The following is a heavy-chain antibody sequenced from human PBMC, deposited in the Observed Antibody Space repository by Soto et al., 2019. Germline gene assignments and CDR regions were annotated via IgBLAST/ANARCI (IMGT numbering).Heavy chain of an antibody. CDR3: AREKNSGYYRTVDF. J-gene: IGHJ4*02. CDR2: VKYDGTER. CDR1: GFTLDGHG. Sequence: QVQLVASGGGVVQPGRSLSLSCAASGFTLDGHGLHWVRKAPGRGREWVAVVKYDGTERHYPASVRGRFTISRDTSKNTFYLQMNSLRIEDTAMYYCAREKNSGYYRTVDFWGQGTLVVVSS. D-gene: IGHD3-10*01. V-gene: IGHV3-30*03.